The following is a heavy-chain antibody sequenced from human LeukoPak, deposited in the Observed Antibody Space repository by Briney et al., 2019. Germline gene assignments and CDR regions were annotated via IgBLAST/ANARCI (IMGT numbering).Heavy chain of an antibody. J-gene: IGHJ1*01. D-gene: IGHD6-13*01. Sequence: ASVKVSCKASGYTFTSYGISWVRQAPGQGLEWMGWISAYNGNTNYAQKRQGRVTMTTDTSTSTAYMGLGSLRSDDTAVYYCARDSSSWYEGYFQHWGQGTLVTVSS. CDR2: ISAYNGNT. CDR1: GYTFTSYG. V-gene: IGHV1-18*01. CDR3: ARDSSSWYEGYFQH.